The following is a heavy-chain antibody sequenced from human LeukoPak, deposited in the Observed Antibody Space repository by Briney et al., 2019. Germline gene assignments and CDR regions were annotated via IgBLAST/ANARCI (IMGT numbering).Heavy chain of an antibody. Sequence: GGSLRLSCAASGFTFSSYWMNWVRQAPGKGLEWVANINGDGRDKYYVGSVRGRFTISRDNADNALYLQMNDLRAEDTAVYYCAKGGRGNGEVYWGQGTLVTVSS. CDR3: AKGGRGNGEVY. CDR2: INGDGRDK. V-gene: IGHV3-7*01. J-gene: IGHJ4*02. CDR1: GFTFSSYW. D-gene: IGHD2-8*01.